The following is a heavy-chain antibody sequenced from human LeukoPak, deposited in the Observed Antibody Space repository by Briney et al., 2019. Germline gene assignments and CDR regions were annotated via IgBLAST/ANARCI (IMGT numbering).Heavy chain of an antibody. CDR2: MNPNSGNT. CDR3: ARVTFSSGFDY. CDR1: GYTFTSYD. V-gene: IGHV1-8*01. Sequence: GASVKVSCKASGYTFTSYDINWVRQATGQGLEWMGWMNPNSGNTGYAQKFQGRVTMTRSTSISTAYMELRSLRSDDTAVYYCARVTFSSGFDYWGQGTLVTVSS. D-gene: IGHD6-25*01. J-gene: IGHJ4*02.